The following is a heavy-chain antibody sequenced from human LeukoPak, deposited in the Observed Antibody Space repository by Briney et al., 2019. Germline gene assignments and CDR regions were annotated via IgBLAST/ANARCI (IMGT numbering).Heavy chain of an antibody. J-gene: IGHJ4*02. CDR3: ARVDDSSGPFYFDY. CDR1: GGSISSGGYY. V-gene: IGHV4-30-4*08. Sequence: SQTLSLTCTVSGGSISSGGYYWSWIRQHPGKGLEWIGYIYYSGSTYYNPSLKSRVTISVDTSKNQFSLKLSSVTAADTAVYYCARVDDSSGPFYFDYWGQGTLVTVSS. D-gene: IGHD3-22*01. CDR2: IYYSGST.